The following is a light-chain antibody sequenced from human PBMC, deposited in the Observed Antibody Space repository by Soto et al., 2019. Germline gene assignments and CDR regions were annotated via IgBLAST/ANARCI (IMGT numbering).Light chain of an antibody. CDR3: QQGYSFPPLT. CDR1: QSISTF. V-gene: IGKV1-39*01. CDR2: GAS. Sequence: DIQMTQSPSSLSASVGDRVTFTCRASQSISTFLNWYQHKPGKAPRLLIYGASSLQSGVPSRFSGGGSGTDFTLTISSLQPEDFVTYYCQQGYSFPPLTFCGGTKVEIK. J-gene: IGKJ4*01.